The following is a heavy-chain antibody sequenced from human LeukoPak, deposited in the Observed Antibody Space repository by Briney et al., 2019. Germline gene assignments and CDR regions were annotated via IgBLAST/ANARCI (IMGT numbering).Heavy chain of an antibody. CDR1: GFTFSTYS. V-gene: IGHV3-21*01. Sequence: PGGSLRLSCAASGFTFSTYSMNWVRQAPGKGLEWVSSISSSSSYIYYADSVKGRFTISRDNAKNSLYLQMNSLRAEDTAVYYCARVGDSSSSVADYYYMDVWGKGTTVTVSS. CDR2: ISSSSSYI. CDR3: ARVGDSSSSVADYYYMDV. J-gene: IGHJ6*03. D-gene: IGHD6-6*01.